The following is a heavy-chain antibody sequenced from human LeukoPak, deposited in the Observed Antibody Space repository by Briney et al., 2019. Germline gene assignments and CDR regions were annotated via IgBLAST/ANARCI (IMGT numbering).Heavy chain of an antibody. CDR1: GGTFSNYA. D-gene: IGHD6-6*01. J-gene: IGHJ5*02. CDR3: ARGDSSLTWLDP. V-gene: IGHV1-69*06. Sequence: SVKVSCKASGGTFSNYAFSWVRQAPGQGLEWMGRIIPIFGTAIYAQKFQDRVTINADKSTSTAYMELSSLRSVDTAVYYCARGDSSLTWLDPCGQGTLVTVSS. CDR2: IIPIFGTA.